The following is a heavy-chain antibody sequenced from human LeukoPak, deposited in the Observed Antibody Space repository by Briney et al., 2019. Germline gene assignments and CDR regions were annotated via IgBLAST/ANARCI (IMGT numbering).Heavy chain of an antibody. D-gene: IGHD6-25*01. CDR2: ISSGGRYI. CDR3: ARGGSGWY. V-gene: IGHV3-21*01. Sequence: GGSLRLSCTASGFSFTAYSMNWVRQAPGKGLEWVSSISSGGRYIYYADSVKGRFTISRDNARNSLYLQMNSLRDEDTAVYYCARGGSGWYWGQGTLVTVSS. CDR1: GFSFTAYS. J-gene: IGHJ4*02.